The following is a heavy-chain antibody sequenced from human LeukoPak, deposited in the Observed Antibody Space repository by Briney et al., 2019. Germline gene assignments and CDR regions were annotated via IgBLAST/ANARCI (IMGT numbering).Heavy chain of an antibody. CDR1: GYTHTELS. Sequence: SVKVSCKVSGYTHTELSMHWVRQAPGKGLEWMGGFDPEDGETIYAQKFQGRVTMTEDTSTDTAYMELSSLRSEDTAVYYCATNLAVAGYYFDYWGQGTLVTVSS. CDR3: ATNLAVAGYYFDY. D-gene: IGHD6-19*01. V-gene: IGHV1-24*01. CDR2: FDPEDGET. J-gene: IGHJ4*02.